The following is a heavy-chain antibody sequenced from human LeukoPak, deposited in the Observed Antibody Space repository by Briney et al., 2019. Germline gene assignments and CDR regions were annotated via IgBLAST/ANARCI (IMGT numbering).Heavy chain of an antibody. Sequence: ASVKVSCKASGYTFTSYGISWVRQAPGQGLEWVGWISAYNGNTNYAQKLQGRVTMTTDTSTSTAYMELRSLRSDDTAVYYCARDPGYCSSTSCYKKGRYNWFDPWGQGTLATVSS. D-gene: IGHD2-2*02. J-gene: IGHJ5*02. V-gene: IGHV1-18*01. CDR3: ARDPGYCSSTSCYKKGRYNWFDP. CDR2: ISAYNGNT. CDR1: GYTFTSYG.